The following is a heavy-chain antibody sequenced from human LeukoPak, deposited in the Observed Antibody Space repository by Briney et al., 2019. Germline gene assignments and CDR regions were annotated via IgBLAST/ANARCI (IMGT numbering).Heavy chain of an antibody. D-gene: IGHD3-22*01. CDR2: IKRKSDGGTT. J-gene: IGHJ4*02. V-gene: IGHV3-15*01. CDR1: GFTFSTYS. Sequence: GGSLRLSCAVSGFTFSTYSMNWVRQAPGKGLEWVGRIKRKSDGGTTDYAAPVKGRFTISRDDSKNTVYLQMNSLKTEDTAVYYCTTGQGYYYDSSGPIDYWGQGTPVTVSS. CDR3: TTGQGYYYDSSGPIDY.